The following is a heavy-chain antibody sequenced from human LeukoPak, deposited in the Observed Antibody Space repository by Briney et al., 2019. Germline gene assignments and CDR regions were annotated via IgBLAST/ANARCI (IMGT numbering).Heavy chain of an antibody. CDR3: AKTFAP. CDR1: GLTFTSSD. V-gene: IGHV3-21*01. J-gene: IGHJ4*02. CDR2: ITRSGSNL. Sequence: GGSLRLSCVASGLTFTSSDFNWIRQAPGKGLEWLSTITRSGSNLYYADSVRGRFTTSRDDAKDSVYLQMESLRVEDTAIYYCAKTFAPGGQGTLATVSS.